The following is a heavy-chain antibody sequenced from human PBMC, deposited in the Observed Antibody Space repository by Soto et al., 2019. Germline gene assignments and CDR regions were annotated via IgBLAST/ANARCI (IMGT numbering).Heavy chain of an antibody. J-gene: IGHJ4*02. Sequence: PGGSLRLSCAASGFIFSSYNLNWVRQAAGKGLEWVSYISSSGSTIYYADSVKGRFTISRDNAKNSLYLQMNSLRAEDTAVYYCARAVGEWFQPRGYFDYWGQGTLVTVSS. CDR1: GFIFSSYN. CDR2: ISSSGSTI. CDR3: ARAVGEWFQPRGYFDY. D-gene: IGHD3-10*01. V-gene: IGHV3-48*04.